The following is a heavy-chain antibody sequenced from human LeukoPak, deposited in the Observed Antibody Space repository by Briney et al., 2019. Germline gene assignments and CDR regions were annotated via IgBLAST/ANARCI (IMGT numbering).Heavy chain of an antibody. CDR2: ISVNNGGT. Sequence: ASVKVSCKASGYTFTTYSLAWVRQAPGQSLEWMGWISVNNGGTNYAQSFQDRVTLTRDTSTNTAYLELRSLRSDDTAVIYCATATQPRGYFLHWGQGTLVTVSS. CDR1: GYTFTTYS. D-gene: IGHD2-2*01. J-gene: IGHJ1*01. V-gene: IGHV1-18*01. CDR3: ATATQPRGYFLH.